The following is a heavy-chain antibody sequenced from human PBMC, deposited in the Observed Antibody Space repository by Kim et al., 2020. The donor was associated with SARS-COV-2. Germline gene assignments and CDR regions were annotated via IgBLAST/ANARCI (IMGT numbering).Heavy chain of an antibody. D-gene: IGHD3-10*01. J-gene: IGHJ4*02. CDR3: AKDRWYYGSGSYPYYFDY. Sequence: GGSLRLSCAASGFTFSSYAMSWVRQAPGKGLEWVSAISGSGGSTYYADSVKGRFTISRDNSKNTLYLQMNSLRAEDTAVYYCAKDRWYYGSGSYPYYFDYWGQGTLVTVSS. CDR2: ISGSGGST. CDR1: GFTFSSYA. V-gene: IGHV3-23*01.